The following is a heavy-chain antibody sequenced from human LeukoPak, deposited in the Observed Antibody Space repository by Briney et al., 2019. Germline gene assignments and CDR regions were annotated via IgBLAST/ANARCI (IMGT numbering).Heavy chain of an antibody. CDR2: ISWNSDKI. CDR1: GFTFDDYA. Sequence: GRSLRLSCAASGFTFDDYAMHWVRQAPGKGLEWVSGISWNSDKIGYADSVKGRFTISRDNAKNSLYLQMNSLRAEDMALYYCAKDMGSSGWFNAFDIWGQGTMVTASS. V-gene: IGHV3-9*03. J-gene: IGHJ3*02. D-gene: IGHD6-19*01. CDR3: AKDMGSSGWFNAFDI.